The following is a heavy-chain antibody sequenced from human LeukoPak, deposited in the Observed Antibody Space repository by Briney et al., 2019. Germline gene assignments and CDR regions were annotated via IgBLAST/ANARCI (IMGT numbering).Heavy chain of an antibody. CDR1: GGSISSCY. Sequence: PSETLSLTCTVSGGSISSCYWSWTRQPAGKGLEWIGRIYTSGSTNYNPSLKSRVTMSVDTSKNQFSLKLSSVTAADTAVYYCARGRYSSGWYLDYWGQGTLVTVSS. J-gene: IGHJ4*02. D-gene: IGHD6-19*01. CDR3: ARGRYSSGWYLDY. CDR2: IYTSGST. V-gene: IGHV4-4*07.